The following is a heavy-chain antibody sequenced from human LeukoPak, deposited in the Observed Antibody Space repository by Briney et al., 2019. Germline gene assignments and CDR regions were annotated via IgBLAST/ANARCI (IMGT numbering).Heavy chain of an antibody. Sequence: GGSLRLSCAASGFTFSSYWVSWVRQAPGKGLEWVANIKKDGSEKYYVDSVKGRFTISRDNAKNTLYLQMNSLKTEDTAVYYCTRFVYGAAADETGGHWGQGTLVTVSS. J-gene: IGHJ4*02. CDR2: IKKDGSEK. CDR1: GFTFSSYW. D-gene: IGHD6-13*01. V-gene: IGHV3-7*03. CDR3: TRFVYGAAADETGGH.